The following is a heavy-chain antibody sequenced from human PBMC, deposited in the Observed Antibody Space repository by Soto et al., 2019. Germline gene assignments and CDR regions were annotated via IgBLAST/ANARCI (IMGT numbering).Heavy chain of an antibody. D-gene: IGHD2-2*03. CDR2: MSYDGTNK. J-gene: IGHJ6*02. CDR3: AKDGSTSYYYYYGMDV. V-gene: IGHV3-30*18. CDR1: GFTFSNYG. Sequence: QVKLVESGGGVVQPGRSLRLSCTASGFTFSNYGMHWVRQAPGKGLEWVAVMSYDGTNKYYADSVKGRFTISRDNSKNTLYLQMNSLSAEDTAVYYCAKDGSTSYYYYYGMDVWGQGTTVTVSS.